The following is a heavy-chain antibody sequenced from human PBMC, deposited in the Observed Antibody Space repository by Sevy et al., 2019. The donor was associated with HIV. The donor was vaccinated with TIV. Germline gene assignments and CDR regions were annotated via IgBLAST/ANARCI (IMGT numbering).Heavy chain of an antibody. Sequence: ASVNVSCKASGGSLNNYGMNWVRQAPGQGLEWMGGIIPRPGIANYAPNFRDRVTISADASMNTIYLELRRLKFEDTGVYFCASVRPCGGDCYYFDSWGQGTLVTVSS. J-gene: IGHJ4*02. CDR3: ASVRPCGGDCYYFDS. D-gene: IGHD2-21*02. CDR1: GGSLNNYG. V-gene: IGHV1-69*10. CDR2: IIPRPGIA.